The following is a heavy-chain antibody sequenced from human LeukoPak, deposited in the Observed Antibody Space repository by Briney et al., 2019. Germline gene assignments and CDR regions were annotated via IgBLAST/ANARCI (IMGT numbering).Heavy chain of an antibody. Sequence: SGGSLRLSCAPSGFTFSIYAMNGVRQAPGKGLAWVSGICGSGGGADYADSAKGRCTISRDNSKNTLYLETNSPRAEDTAVYYCATPWRGGWGQGALVTVSS. CDR2: ICGSGGGA. CDR3: ATPWRGG. CDR1: GFTFSIYA. D-gene: IGHD3-3*01. J-gene: IGHJ4*02. V-gene: IGHV3-23*01.